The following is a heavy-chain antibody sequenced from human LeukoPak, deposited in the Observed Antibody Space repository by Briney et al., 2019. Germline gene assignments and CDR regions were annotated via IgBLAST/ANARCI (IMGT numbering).Heavy chain of an antibody. V-gene: IGHV5-51*01. CDR2: IYPGDSDT. CDR3: ARLKDHTIDY. CDR1: GFSFPSYW. Sequence: GASLKISCKGSGFSFPSYWIGWVRQMPGKGLEWMGIIYPGDSDTRYSPSFQGQVTISADKYISTAYLQWSSLMASDTAMYYCARLKDHTIDYWGQGTLVTVSS. J-gene: IGHJ4*02. D-gene: IGHD1-14*01.